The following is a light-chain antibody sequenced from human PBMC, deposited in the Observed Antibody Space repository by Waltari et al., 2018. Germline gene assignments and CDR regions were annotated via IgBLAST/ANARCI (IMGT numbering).Light chain of an antibody. Sequence: QSALTQPPSASGSPGQSVTISCTGTSSDVGGYNSVSWYRQHTGKAPELMIFEVSKRSSGFPVRFACAKSGNTASLTVSGLQAEDEADYYCSSYAGSNSFDVVFGGGTKLTVL. CDR1: SSDVGGYNS. CDR3: SSYAGSNSFDVV. V-gene: IGLV2-8*01. J-gene: IGLJ2*01. CDR2: EVS.